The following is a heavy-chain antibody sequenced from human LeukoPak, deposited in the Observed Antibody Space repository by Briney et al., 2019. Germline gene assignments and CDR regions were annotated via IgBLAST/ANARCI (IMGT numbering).Heavy chain of an antibody. CDR3: AREYYSSSSGYYFDY. CDR1: GYTFTGYY. Sequence: ASVKVSCKASGYTFTGYYMHWVRQAPGQGLEWMGWINPNSGGTNYAQEFQGRVTMTRDTSISTAYMELSRLRSDDTAVYYCAREYYSSSSGYYFDYWGQGTLVTVSS. J-gene: IGHJ4*02. V-gene: IGHV1-2*02. D-gene: IGHD6-6*01. CDR2: INPNSGGT.